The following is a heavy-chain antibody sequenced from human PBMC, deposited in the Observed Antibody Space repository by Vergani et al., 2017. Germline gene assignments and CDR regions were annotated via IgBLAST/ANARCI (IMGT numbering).Heavy chain of an antibody. D-gene: IGHD3-3*01. Sequence: EVQLLESGGGLVQPGGSLRLSCSASGFTFSSYAMHWVRQAPGKGLEYVSAINSNGGRTYYAGSVKGRYTISRDNSKNTLYLQMSSLRAEDTAVYYCVKGGGNYDVGXGYYWGQGTLVTVSS. CDR1: GFTFSSYA. V-gene: IGHV3-64D*06. CDR2: INSNGGRT. CDR3: VKGGGNYDVGXGYY. J-gene: IGHJ4*02.